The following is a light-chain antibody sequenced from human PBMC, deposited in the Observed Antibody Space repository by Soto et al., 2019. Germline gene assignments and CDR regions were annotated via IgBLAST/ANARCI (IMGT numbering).Light chain of an antibody. Sequence: EIVLTQSPGTLSLSPGERATLSCRASQSVGSSYLTWYQQKPGQAPRLLMYGASSRATGIPDRFSGSGSGTDFTLTINRLEPGDFAVYYCQQYDGLSRTFGQGTKVDNK. CDR3: QQYDGLSRT. J-gene: IGKJ1*01. CDR2: GAS. CDR1: QSVGSSY. V-gene: IGKV3-20*01.